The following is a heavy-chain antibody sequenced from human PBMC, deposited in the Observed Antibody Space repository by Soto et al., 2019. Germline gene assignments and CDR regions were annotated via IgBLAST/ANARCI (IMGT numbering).Heavy chain of an antibody. V-gene: IGHV6-1*01. CDR1: GDSVSSNSAA. J-gene: IGHJ4*02. Sequence: PSQTLSLTCAISGDSVSSNSAAWNWIRQSPSRGLEWLGRTYYRSKWYNDYAVSVKSRITINPDTSKNQFSLQLNSVTPEDTAVYYCARLPFYYDYIWGSYRRIDGYFDYWGQGTLVTVSS. D-gene: IGHD3-16*02. CDR2: TYYRSKWYN. CDR3: ARLPFYYDYIWGSYRRIDGYFDY.